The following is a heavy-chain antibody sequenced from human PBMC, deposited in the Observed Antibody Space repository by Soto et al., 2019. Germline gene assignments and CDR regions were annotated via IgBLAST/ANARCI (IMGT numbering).Heavy chain of an antibody. J-gene: IGHJ4*02. CDR3: ARVYCSGGSCYEIDY. D-gene: IGHD2-15*01. V-gene: IGHV3-33*01. CDR2: IWYDGSNK. CDR1: GFTFSSYG. Sequence: QVQLVESGGGVVQPGRSLRLSCAASGFTFSSYGMHWVRQAPGKGLEWVAVIWYDGSNKYYADSVKGRFTISRDNSKTTLYLQMNSLRAEDTAVYYCARVYCSGGSCYEIDYWGQGTLVTVSS.